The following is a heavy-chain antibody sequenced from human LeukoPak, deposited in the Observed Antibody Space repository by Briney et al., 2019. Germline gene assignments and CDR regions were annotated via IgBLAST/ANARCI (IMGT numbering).Heavy chain of an antibody. J-gene: IGHJ4*02. CDR3: AKDRRVAAAGTPFDY. V-gene: IGHV3-23*01. CDR2: ISGSGGNT. D-gene: IGHD6-13*01. CDR1: GFTFSSYA. Sequence: GGSLRLSCAASGFTFSSYAMSWVRQAPGKGLEWVSAISGSGGNTYHADSVKGRFTISRDNSKNTLYLQMNSLRAEDTAVYYCAKDRRVAAAGTPFDYWGQGTLVTVSS.